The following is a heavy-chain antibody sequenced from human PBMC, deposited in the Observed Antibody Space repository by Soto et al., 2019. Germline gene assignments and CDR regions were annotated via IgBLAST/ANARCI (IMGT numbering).Heavy chain of an antibody. CDR3: TRDRGPRHDFGYCAEGESTQYYYYYMDV. Sequence: GGSLRLSCTASGFTFGDYAMSWFRQAPGKGLEWVGFIRSKAYGGTTEYAASVKGRFTISRDDSKSIAYLQMNSLKTEDTAVYYCTRDRGPRHDFGYCAEGESTQYYYYYMDVWGKGTTVTVSS. D-gene: IGHD4-17*01. CDR1: GFTFGDYA. CDR2: IRSKAYGGTT. V-gene: IGHV3-49*03. J-gene: IGHJ6*03.